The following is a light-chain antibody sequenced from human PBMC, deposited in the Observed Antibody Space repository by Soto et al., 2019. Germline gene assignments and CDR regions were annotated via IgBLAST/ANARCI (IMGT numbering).Light chain of an antibody. CDR3: QQSSTVSLT. CDR2: GAS. CDR1: QSITTY. J-gene: IGKJ4*01. Sequence: DIQMTQSPSSLSASVGDRVTITCRASQSITTYLHWYQQKPGKAPKLLIYGASNLQTGVPSMFSGSGFGTDFTLTITTLQPEDFATYYCQQSSTVSLTFGGGTKVEI. V-gene: IGKV1-39*01.